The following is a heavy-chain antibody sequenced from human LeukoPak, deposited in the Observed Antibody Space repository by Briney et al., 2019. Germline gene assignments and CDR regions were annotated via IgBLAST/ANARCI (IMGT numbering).Heavy chain of an antibody. D-gene: IGHD6-19*01. CDR3: ARDLDSSGWNLDFGY. V-gene: IGHV3-33*01. J-gene: IGHJ4*02. Sequence: GGSLRLSCAASGFTFTSLGMHWVRQAPGKGLEWVAVIWYDGSNTYYADSVKGRFTIPRDNSKNMLYLQMNSLRAEDTAVYFCARDLDSSGWNLDFGYWGQGTLVTVSS. CDR1: GFTFTSLG. CDR2: IWYDGSNT.